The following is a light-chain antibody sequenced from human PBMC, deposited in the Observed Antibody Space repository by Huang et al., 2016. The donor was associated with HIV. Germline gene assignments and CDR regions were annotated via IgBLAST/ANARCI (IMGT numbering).Light chain of an antibody. J-gene: IGKJ2*01. V-gene: IGKV1-39*01. CDR3: QGSLSIPHT. Sequence: DIQMTQSPSSLSASVGDRGTITCRASENIRRYLNWYQQKPGKPPKLLFHSASTLQSGVPSRFSGSGSGTDFTLTITSLQPEDFATYYCQGSLSIPHTFGQGTNLEIK. CDR1: ENIRRY. CDR2: SAS.